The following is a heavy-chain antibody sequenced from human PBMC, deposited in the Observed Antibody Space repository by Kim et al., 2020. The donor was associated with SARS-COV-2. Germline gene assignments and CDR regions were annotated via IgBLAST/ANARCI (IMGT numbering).Heavy chain of an antibody. Sequence: SGGTNYAKKFQGRVTMTRDTSITTAYMELSDLRSDDTAVYYCARLRVLDYWGRGTLVTVSS. CDR3: ARLRVLDY. V-gene: IGHV1-2*02. CDR2: SGGT. J-gene: IGHJ4*02.